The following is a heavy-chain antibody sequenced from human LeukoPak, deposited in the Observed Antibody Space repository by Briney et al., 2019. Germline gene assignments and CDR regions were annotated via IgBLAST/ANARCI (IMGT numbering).Heavy chain of an antibody. J-gene: IGHJ4*02. D-gene: IGHD2-2*01. CDR3: AKVDGWRCRSTSCHY. CDR1: GFTFSSYA. CDR2: ISGSGGST. Sequence: GGSLRLSCAASGFTFSSYAMSWVRQAPGKGLEWVSAISGSGGSTYYADSVKGRFTISRDNSKNTLYLQMNSLRAEDTAVYYCAKVDGWRCRSTSCHYWGQGTLVTVSS. V-gene: IGHV3-23*01.